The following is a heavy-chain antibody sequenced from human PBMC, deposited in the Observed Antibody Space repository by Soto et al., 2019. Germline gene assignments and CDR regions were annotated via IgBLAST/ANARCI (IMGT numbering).Heavy chain of an antibody. J-gene: IGHJ6*02. CDR2: ISTYNGDT. V-gene: IGHV1-18*01. CDR1: GYTFSTSG. CDR3: ARAGAAPYSYYGMDV. D-gene: IGHD3-16*01. Sequence: GASVKVSCKASGYTFSTSGMSWLRQAPGQGLEWMGWISTYNGDTNDAPKFQDRVTMTSDTSTSTVYMELRSLRSDDTAVYYCARAGAAPYSYYGMDVWG.